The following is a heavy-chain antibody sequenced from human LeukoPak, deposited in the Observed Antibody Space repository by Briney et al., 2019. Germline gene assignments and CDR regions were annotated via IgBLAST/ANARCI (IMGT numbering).Heavy chain of an antibody. V-gene: IGHV4-59*01. D-gene: IGHD6-19*01. CDR1: GVSISSYY. CDR2: IYCSGST. J-gene: IGHJ4*02. CDR3: ASGSSGWYGGLDY. Sequence: KSSETLSLTCTVSGVSISSYYWSWIRQPPGKGLEWIGYIYCSGSTNYNPSLKSRVTISVDTSKNQFSLKLSSVTAADTAVYYCASGSSGWYGGLDYWGQGTLVTVSS.